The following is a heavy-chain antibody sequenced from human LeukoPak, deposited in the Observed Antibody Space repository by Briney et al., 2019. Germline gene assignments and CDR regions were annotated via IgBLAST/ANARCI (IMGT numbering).Heavy chain of an antibody. V-gene: IGHV1-2*02. Sequence: ASVKVSCKTSGYTLTGYYMHWVGQAPGQGLEWMGWINPNSGGTNYAQKFQDRVTMTRDTSISTAYMELSSLRSDDTAVYYCARGGMFSSSWCDYWGQGTLVTVSS. CDR3: ARGGMFSSSWCDY. CDR2: INPNSGGT. D-gene: IGHD6-13*01. CDR1: GYTLTGYY. J-gene: IGHJ4*02.